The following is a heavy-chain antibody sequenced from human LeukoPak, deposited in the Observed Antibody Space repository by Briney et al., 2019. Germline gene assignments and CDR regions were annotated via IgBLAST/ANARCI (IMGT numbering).Heavy chain of an antibody. J-gene: IGHJ4*02. Sequence: PGGSLRLSRAASGFTFDDYAMHWVRQAPGKGLEWVSGISWNSGSIDYADSVKGRFTISRDNAKNSLYLRMNSLRAEDTALYYCAHGGSGNFDYWGQGTLVTVSS. CDR2: ISWNSGSI. V-gene: IGHV3-9*01. CDR3: AHGGSGNFDY. CDR1: GFTFDDYA. D-gene: IGHD3-10*01.